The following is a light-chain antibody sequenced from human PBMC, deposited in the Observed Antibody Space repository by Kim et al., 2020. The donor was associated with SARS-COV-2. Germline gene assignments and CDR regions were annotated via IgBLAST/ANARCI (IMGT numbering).Light chain of an antibody. CDR2: DVS. CDR1: SSDVGGYNY. J-gene: IGLJ3*02. V-gene: IGLV2-11*01. Sequence: PGQTVTITCTGTSSDVGGYNYVSWYQQHPGKALKLMIYDVSKRPSGVPDRFSGSKSGNTVSLTISGLQAEDEADYYWCSYAGSPWVFGGGTQLTVL. CDR3: CSYAGSPWV.